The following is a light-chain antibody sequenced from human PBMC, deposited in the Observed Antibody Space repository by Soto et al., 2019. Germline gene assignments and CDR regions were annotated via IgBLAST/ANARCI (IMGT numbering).Light chain of an antibody. CDR3: QQYGSSFRYS. CDR2: GAS. V-gene: IGKV3-20*01. CDR1: QSISSGY. J-gene: IGKJ2*03. Sequence: EIVLTQSPGTLSLSPGERATLSCRASQSISSGYLTWYQQKPGQAPRLLIYGASSRATGIPDRFTGSGSGTDFTLTISRLEPEDVAVYYCQQYGSSFRYSFGQGTKVEIK.